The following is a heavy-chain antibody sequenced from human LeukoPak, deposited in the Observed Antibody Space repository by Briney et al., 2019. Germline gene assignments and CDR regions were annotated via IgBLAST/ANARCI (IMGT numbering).Heavy chain of an antibody. D-gene: IGHD6-13*01. CDR2: ISGDGVST. Sequence: GGSLRLSCVASGLPIADFAMHWVRQAPGKGLEWVSLISGDGVSTFYVDSVKGRFSISRDNSKNSLYLEMNSLRSEGATMYYCAKEAGKFDYWGQGTLVAVTS. CDR3: AKEAGKFDY. CDR1: GLPIADFA. J-gene: IGHJ4*02. V-gene: IGHV3-43*02.